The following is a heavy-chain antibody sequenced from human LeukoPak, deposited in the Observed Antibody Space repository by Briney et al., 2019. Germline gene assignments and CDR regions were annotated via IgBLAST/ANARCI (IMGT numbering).Heavy chain of an antibody. D-gene: IGHD6-19*01. CDR3: AKDWLGTTRQAGCLDY. CDR2: ISGSDGST. V-gene: IGHV3-23*01. CDR1: GFTFSSYA. J-gene: IGHJ4*02. Sequence: GGSLRLSCAASGFTFSSYAMSWVRQAPGKGLEWVSTISGSDGSTYYADSVKGRFTISRDNSKNTLYLQMNSLRAEDTAVYYCAKDWLGTTRQAGCLDYWGQGTLVTVSP.